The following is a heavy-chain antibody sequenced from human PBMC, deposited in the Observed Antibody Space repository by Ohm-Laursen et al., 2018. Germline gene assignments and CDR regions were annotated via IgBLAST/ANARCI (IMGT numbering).Heavy chain of an antibody. D-gene: IGHD5-12*01. V-gene: IGHV3-21*01. Sequence: GSLRLSCAASGFTFRTYSMNWVRQAPGKGLEWVASITSGSSYIYYADSVKGRFTISRDNAKNTLYLQMNSLGAEDTALYYCVGGYITVFHYWGQGTLVTVSS. CDR2: ITSGSSYI. CDR3: VGGYITVFHY. CDR1: GFTFRTYS. J-gene: IGHJ4*02.